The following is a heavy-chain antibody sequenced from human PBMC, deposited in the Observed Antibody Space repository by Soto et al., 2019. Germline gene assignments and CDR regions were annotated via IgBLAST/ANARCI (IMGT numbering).Heavy chain of an antibody. Sequence: RRLSCAASKFTFGDYAVSWVRQAPGKGLEWVSAISGSGDSTYYADSMKGRFTISRDNSKNTLYLQLNSLRAEDTAVYYCARERIPAPIVNYYYGLDVWGQGTTVTVSS. CDR3: ARERIPAPIVNYYYGLDV. CDR2: ISGSGDST. D-gene: IGHD2-2*01. CDR1: KFTFGDYA. J-gene: IGHJ6*02. V-gene: IGHV3-23*01.